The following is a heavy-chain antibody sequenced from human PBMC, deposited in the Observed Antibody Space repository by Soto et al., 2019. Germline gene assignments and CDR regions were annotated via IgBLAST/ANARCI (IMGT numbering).Heavy chain of an antibody. D-gene: IGHD3-22*01. CDR3: ARVEYYYDSSGYYHEFFQH. V-gene: IGHV3-48*03. J-gene: IGHJ1*01. CDR2: ISSSGSTI. CDR1: GFTFSSYE. Sequence: GGSLRLSCAASGFTFSSYEMNWVRQAPGKGLEWVSYISSSGSTIYYADSVKGRFTISRDNAKNSLYLQMNSLRAEDTAVYYCARVEYYYDSSGYYHEFFQHWGPGTQVTVSP.